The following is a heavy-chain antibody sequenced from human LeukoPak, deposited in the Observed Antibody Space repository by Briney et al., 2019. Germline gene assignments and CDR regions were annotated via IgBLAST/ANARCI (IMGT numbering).Heavy chain of an antibody. CDR1: GFTFSSYS. V-gene: IGHV3-21*01. Sequence: PGGSLRLSCAASGFTFSSYSMNWVRQAPGKGLEWVSSISSSSSYIYYAESVKGRFTISRNNAKNSLYLQMNSLRAEDTAVYYCAREEDTPNWGQGTLVTVSS. CDR3: AREEDTPN. CDR2: ISSSSSYI. J-gene: IGHJ4*02. D-gene: IGHD5-18*01.